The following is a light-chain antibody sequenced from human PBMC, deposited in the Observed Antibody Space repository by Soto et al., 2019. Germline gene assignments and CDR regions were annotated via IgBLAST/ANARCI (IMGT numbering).Light chain of an antibody. CDR1: QSCSSNF. V-gene: IGKV3-20*01. CDR3: QQYGVSPRT. CDR2: GAS. Sequence: EMVLTQSPGTLSLSTGERATLSCRASQSCSSNFLAWYQQKPGQAPRLLIYGASNRATGIPDRFSGSGSGTDFTLTISRLEPEDFAVYYCQQYGVSPRTFGQGAKADIK. J-gene: IGKJ1*01.